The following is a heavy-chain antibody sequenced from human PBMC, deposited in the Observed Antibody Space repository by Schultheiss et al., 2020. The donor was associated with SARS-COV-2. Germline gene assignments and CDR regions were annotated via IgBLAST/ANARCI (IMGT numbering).Heavy chain of an antibody. J-gene: IGHJ3*02. CDR2: INHSGST. CDR3: ARGGQEGGIWNYGSAAFDI. D-gene: IGHD1-7*01. Sequence: SETLSLTCAVYGGSFSGYYWSWIRQPPGKGLEWIGEINHSGSTNYNPSLKSRVTISVDTSKNQFSLKLSSVTAADTAVYYCARGGQEGGIWNYGSAAFDIWGQGTMVTVSS. V-gene: IGHV4-34*01. CDR1: GGSFSGYY.